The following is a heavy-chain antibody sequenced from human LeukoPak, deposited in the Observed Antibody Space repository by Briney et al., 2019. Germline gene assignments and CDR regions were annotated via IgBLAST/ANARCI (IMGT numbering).Heavy chain of an antibody. CDR1: GGSFSGYY. J-gene: IGHJ4*02. Sequence: SETLSLTCAVYGGSFSGYYWSWIRQPPGKGLEWIGEINHSGSTNYNPSLKSRVTISVDTSKNQFSLKLSSVTAADTAVYYCAGSYSSGWTIDYWGQGTLVTVSS. CDR2: INHSGST. V-gene: IGHV4-34*01. D-gene: IGHD6-19*01. CDR3: AGSYSSGWTIDY.